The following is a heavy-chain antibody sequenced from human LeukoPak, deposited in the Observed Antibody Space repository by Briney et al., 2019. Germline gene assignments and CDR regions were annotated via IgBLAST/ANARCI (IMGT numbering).Heavy chain of an antibody. J-gene: IGHJ5*02. Sequence: ASVKVSCKASGYTFTSYDINWVRQATGQGLEWMGWMNPNSGNTGYAQKFQGRVTMTRNTSISTAYMELSSLRSEDTAVYYCAREFSSSWYEAYNWFDPWGQGTLVTVSS. CDR2: MNPNSGNT. CDR1: GYTFTSYD. CDR3: AREFSSSWYEAYNWFDP. D-gene: IGHD6-13*01. V-gene: IGHV1-8*01.